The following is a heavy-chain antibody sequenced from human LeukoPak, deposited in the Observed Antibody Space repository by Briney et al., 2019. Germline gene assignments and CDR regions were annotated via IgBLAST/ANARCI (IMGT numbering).Heavy chain of an antibody. V-gene: IGHV3-21*01. CDR2: ISSSSSYI. J-gene: IGHJ6*02. CDR1: GFTFSSYS. D-gene: IGHD2-15*01. CDR3: ARDGTGYCSGGSCYTYYYYYYGIDV. Sequence: GGSLRLSCAASGFTFSSYSMNWVRQAPGKGLEWVSSISSSSSYIYYADSVKGRFTISRDNAQNSLYLQMNSLRAEDTAVYYCARDGTGYCSGGSCYTYYYYYYGIDVWGQGTTVTVSS.